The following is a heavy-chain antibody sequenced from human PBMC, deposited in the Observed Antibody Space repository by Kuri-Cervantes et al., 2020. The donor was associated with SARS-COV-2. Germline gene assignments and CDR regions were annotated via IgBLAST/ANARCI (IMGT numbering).Heavy chain of an antibody. CDR2: ISAYNGNT. J-gene: IGHJ4*02. Sequence: ASVKVSCKASGYTFTTSDINWVRQATGQGLEWMGWISAYNGNTNYAQKLQGRVTMTTDTSTSTAYMELRSLRSDDTAVYYCARDRGSLYYLGYWGQGTLVTVSS. CDR3: ARDRGSLYYLGY. D-gene: IGHD3-16*01. CDR1: GYTFTTSD. V-gene: IGHV1-18*01.